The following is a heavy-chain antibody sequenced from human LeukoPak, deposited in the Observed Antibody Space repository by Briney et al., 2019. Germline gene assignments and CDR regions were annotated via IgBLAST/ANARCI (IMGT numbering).Heavy chain of an antibody. CDR2: INPNSGGT. Sequence: ASVKVSCKASGYTFTGYYMHWVRQAPGQGLEWMGWINPNSGGTNYAQKFQGRVTMTRDTSISTAYMELSRLRSDDTAVYYCARPYCSGGSCHDYFDYWGQGTLVTVS. CDR3: ARPYCSGGSCHDYFDY. V-gene: IGHV1-2*02. D-gene: IGHD2-15*01. J-gene: IGHJ4*02. CDR1: GYTFTGYY.